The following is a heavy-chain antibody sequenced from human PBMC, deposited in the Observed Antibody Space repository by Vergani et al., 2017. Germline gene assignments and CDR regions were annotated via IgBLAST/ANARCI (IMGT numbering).Heavy chain of an antibody. CDR3: ARGDPGDYGDYDAFDI. Sequence: EVQLVESGGGLVKPGGSLRLSCAASGFTFSSYSMTWVRQAPGKGLEWVSSISSSSSYIYYADSVKGRFTISRDNAKNSLYLQMNSLRAEDTAVYYCARGDPGDYGDYDAFDIWGQGTMVTVSS. D-gene: IGHD4-17*01. CDR1: GFTFSSYS. CDR2: ISSSSSYI. V-gene: IGHV3-21*01. J-gene: IGHJ3*02.